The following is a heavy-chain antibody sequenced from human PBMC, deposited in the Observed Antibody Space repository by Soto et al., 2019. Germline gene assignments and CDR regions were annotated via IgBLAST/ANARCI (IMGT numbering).Heavy chain of an antibody. CDR1: GGTFSSYA. Sequence: SVKVSCKASGGTFSSYAISWVRQAPGQGLEWMGGIIPIFGTANYAQKFQGRVTITKDTSADTAYMELSSLRSEDTAVYYCATMGPFDYWGQGTLVTVSS. CDR3: ATMGPFDY. J-gene: IGHJ4*02. CDR2: IIPIFGTA. V-gene: IGHV1-69*05. D-gene: IGHD3-10*01.